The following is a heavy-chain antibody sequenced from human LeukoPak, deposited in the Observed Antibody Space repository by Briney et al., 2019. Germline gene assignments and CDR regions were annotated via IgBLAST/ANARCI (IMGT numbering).Heavy chain of an antibody. CDR3: AEVPHSGYYG. CDR2: IYNSGGT. D-gene: IGHD3-22*01. Sequence: SSETLSLTCTVSGGSVSYYYWSWIRQPPGKGLEWIGYIYNSGGTNYNPSLKSRVTISIDTSKNQFSLKLNSVTAADTAVYYCAEVPHSGYYGWGQGTLVTVSS. CDR1: GGSVSYYY. V-gene: IGHV4-59*02. J-gene: IGHJ4*02.